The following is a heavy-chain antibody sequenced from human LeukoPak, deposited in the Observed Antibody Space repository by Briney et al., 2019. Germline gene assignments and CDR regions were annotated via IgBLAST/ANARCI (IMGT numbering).Heavy chain of an antibody. CDR2: INPSGGST. V-gene: IGHV1-46*01. J-gene: IGHJ4*02. D-gene: IGHD3-22*01. Sequence: ASVKVSCKASGYTFTSYYMHWVRQAPGQGLEWMGIINPSGGSTSYAQKFQGRVTMTRDTSTSTVYMELSSLRSEDTAVYYCARDVGFYYDSSGYPDYWGRGTLVTVSS. CDR1: GYTFTSYY. CDR3: ARDVGFYYDSSGYPDY.